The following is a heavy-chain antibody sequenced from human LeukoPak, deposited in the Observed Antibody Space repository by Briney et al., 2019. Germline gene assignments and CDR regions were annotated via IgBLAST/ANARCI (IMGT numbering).Heavy chain of an antibody. V-gene: IGHV3-11*01. CDR2: ISSSGSTI. J-gene: IGHJ4*02. CDR1: RFTFSDYY. Sequence: PGVLLRLSCEPNRFTFSDYYMSCIRQAPGKGLEWVSYISSSGSTIYYADSVKGRFTISRDNAKNSLYLQMNSLRAEDTAVYYCARAPVPGYCSGGSWWGAHFEYWGQGTLVTVSS. D-gene: IGHD2-15*01. CDR3: ARAPVPGYCSGGSWWGAHFEY.